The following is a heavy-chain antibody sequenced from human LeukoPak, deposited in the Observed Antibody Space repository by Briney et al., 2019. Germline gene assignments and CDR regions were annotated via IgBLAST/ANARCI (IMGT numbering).Heavy chain of an antibody. D-gene: IGHD3-22*01. Sequence: PGGSLRLSCAASGFTFSSYAMHWVRQAPGKGLEWVAVISFDGSNKYYADSVKGRFTISRDNSKNTLYLQVNSLRAEDTAVYYCARDPRVGNHYDSSGYYSPFDYWGQGTLVTVSS. CDR3: ARDPRVGNHYDSSGYYSPFDY. V-gene: IGHV3-30-3*01. CDR1: GFTFSSYA. CDR2: ISFDGSNK. J-gene: IGHJ4*02.